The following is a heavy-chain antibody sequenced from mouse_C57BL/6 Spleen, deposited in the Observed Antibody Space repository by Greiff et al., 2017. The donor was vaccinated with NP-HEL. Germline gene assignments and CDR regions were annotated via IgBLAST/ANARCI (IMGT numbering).Heavy chain of an antibody. V-gene: IGHV14-1*01. CDR1: GFNIKDYY. CDR3: TWDYDVDYAMDY. J-gene: IGHJ4*01. D-gene: IGHD2-4*01. Sequence: EVQLQQSGAELVRPGASVKLSCTASGFNIKDYYMHWVKQRPEQGLERIGRIDPEDGDTEYAPKFQGKATMTADTSSNTAYLQLSSLTSEDTAVYYCTWDYDVDYAMDYWGQGTSVTVSS. CDR2: IDPEDGDT.